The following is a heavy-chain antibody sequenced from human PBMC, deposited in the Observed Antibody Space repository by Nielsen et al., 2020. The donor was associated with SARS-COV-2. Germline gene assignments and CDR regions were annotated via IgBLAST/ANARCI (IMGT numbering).Heavy chain of an antibody. CDR1: GGSMSGATHY. J-gene: IGHJ2*01. D-gene: IGHD3-10*01. Sequence: GSLRLSCTVSGGSMSGATHYWAWIRQSPMKGLEWIGSIYHTGIPYYNPSFSSRVTISADTSKNQFSLKLHSVTAADTAVYFCARRNYYGSGDRDWYFDLWGRGTLVTVSS. CDR2: IYHTGIP. CDR3: ARRNYYGSGDRDWYFDL. V-gene: IGHV4-39*01.